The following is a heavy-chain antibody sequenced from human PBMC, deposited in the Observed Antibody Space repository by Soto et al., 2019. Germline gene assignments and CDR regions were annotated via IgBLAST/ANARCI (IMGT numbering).Heavy chain of an antibody. CDR3: ARGARLVEWLSFDH. D-gene: IGHD3-3*01. CDR1: GDTFNKYA. CDR2: IIPICGTS. Sequence: QVQLEQSGAEVKTLGSSVKVSCKASGDTFNKYAISCLRQAPGQGLEWMGGIIPICGTSNYAPQFQDRVTITADEANSTAYMELTSMKSDGTAVYFCARGARLVEWLSFDHWGQGTLVTVSS. V-gene: IGHV1-69*12. J-gene: IGHJ4*02.